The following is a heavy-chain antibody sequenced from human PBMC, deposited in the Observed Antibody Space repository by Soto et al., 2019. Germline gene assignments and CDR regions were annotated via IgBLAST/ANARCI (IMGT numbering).Heavy chain of an antibody. CDR3: AKDPGPLRYFDWLLDQGAFDI. J-gene: IGHJ3*02. V-gene: IGHV3-23*01. Sequence: GGSLSLSCAASGFTFSSYAMSWVRQAPGKGLEWVSAISGSGGSTYYADSVKGRFTISRDNSKNTLYLQMNSLRAEDTAVYYCAKDPGPLRYFDWLLDQGAFDIWGQGTMVTVSS. D-gene: IGHD3-9*01. CDR2: ISGSGGST. CDR1: GFTFSSYA.